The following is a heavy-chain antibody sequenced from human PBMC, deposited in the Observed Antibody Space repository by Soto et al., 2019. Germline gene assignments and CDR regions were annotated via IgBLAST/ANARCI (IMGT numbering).Heavy chain of an antibody. CDR2: IKSKTDGGTT. J-gene: IGHJ4*01. CDR3: TTDSYSTIIIVRFDF. V-gene: IGHV3-15*07. Sequence: GSLRLSCAASGSTFTNAWSNWVRQAPGKGLEWVGRIKSKTDGGTTDYAEPVKGRFAISRDDSNNMVYLQMNSLKIEDTAVYYCTTDSYSTIIIVRFDFWGHGTLVTVSS. D-gene: IGHD3-22*01. CDR1: GSTFTNAW.